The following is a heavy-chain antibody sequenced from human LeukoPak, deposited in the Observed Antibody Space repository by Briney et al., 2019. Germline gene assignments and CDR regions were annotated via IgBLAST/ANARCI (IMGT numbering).Heavy chain of an antibody. D-gene: IGHD5-24*01. V-gene: IGHV3-21*01. CDR1: GFTFSSLY. CDR3: ARLDEAFDN. Sequence: GGSLRLSCAASGFTFSSLYMNWVRQAPGKGLEWVSSISSSDSYMYYADSVKGRFTISRDNPKNSLYLQMNSLRAEDTAIYYCARLDEAFDNWGQGTLVTVSS. J-gene: IGHJ4*02. CDR2: ISSSDSYM.